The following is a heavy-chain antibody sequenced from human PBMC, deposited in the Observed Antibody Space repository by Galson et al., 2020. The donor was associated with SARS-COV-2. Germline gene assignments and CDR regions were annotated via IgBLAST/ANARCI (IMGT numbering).Heavy chain of an antibody. J-gene: IGHJ6*02. D-gene: IGHD2-15*01. V-gene: IGHV4-59*12. CDR1: GGSIDNYY. Sequence: SETLSLTCIVSGGSIDNYYWSWIRQSPGKGLEWIGYIYYSGGTNYNPSLRSQVTISVDTSKGQFSLKLSSVTAGDTAVYYCAFSDSDYGMDVWGQGTTVTVSS. CDR3: AFSDSDYGMDV. CDR2: IYYSGGT.